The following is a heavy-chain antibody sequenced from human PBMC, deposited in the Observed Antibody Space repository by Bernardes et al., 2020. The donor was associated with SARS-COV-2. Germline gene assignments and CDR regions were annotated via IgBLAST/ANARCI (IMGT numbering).Heavy chain of an antibody. CDR3: ARGSGNYYFDN. V-gene: IGHV3-74*01. Sequence: GGSLRLSRAASGFIFTNYWMHWVRQAPGKGLVWVSRINGDGSNINYADSVKGRFTISRDNAKSTLYLEMSSPRAEDTAVYYCARGSGNYYFDNWGQGTPVTVSS. D-gene: IGHD6-19*01. J-gene: IGHJ4*02. CDR1: GFIFTNYW. CDR2: INGDGSNI.